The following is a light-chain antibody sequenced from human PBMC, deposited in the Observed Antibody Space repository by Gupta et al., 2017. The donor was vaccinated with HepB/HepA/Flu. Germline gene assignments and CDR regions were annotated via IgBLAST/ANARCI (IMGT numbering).Light chain of an antibody. J-gene: IGKJ4*01. CDR1: ESIRYY. V-gene: IGKV3-11*01. CDR2: DAS. CDR3: QQRSKWPLT. Sequence: EIVSTPSPATLSLSPGERATLSCRASESIRYYLGWYQQKPGQAPRLVIDDASNSAPGIPARFSGSGSGTDFTLTISSLEPEDFAVYYCQQRSKWPLTFGGGTKVEIK.